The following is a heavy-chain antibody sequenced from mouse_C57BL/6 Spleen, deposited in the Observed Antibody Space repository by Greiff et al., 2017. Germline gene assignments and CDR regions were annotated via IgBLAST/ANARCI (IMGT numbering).Heavy chain of an antibody. CDR3: ARGDYGSSPNYAMDY. J-gene: IGHJ4*01. CDR2: IYPSDSDT. CDR1: GYTFTSYW. Sequence: QVQLQQPGAELVRPGSSVKLSCKASGYTFTSYWMDWVKQRPGQGLEWIGNIYPSDSDTHYTQKFKDKATLTVGKSSSTACVQLSSLTSEDSAVYYCARGDYGSSPNYAMDYWGQGTSVTVSS. D-gene: IGHD1-1*01. V-gene: IGHV1-61*01.